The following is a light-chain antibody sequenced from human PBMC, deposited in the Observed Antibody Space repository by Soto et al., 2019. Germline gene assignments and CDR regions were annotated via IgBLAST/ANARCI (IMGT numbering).Light chain of an antibody. CDR1: SSDVGGYNY. CDR2: DVS. Sequence: QSALTQPRSVSGSPGQSVTISCTGTSSDVGGYNYVSWYQQHPGKAPKLMIYDVSKRPSGVPDRFSGSKSGNTASLTISGLQAEDEADYYCCSYAGSYTFEVVFGGGTKLTVL. CDR3: CSYAGSYTFEVV. V-gene: IGLV2-11*01. J-gene: IGLJ2*01.